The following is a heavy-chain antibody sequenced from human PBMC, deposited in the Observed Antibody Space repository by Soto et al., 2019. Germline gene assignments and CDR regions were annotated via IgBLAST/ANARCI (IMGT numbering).Heavy chain of an antibody. D-gene: IGHD2-15*01. V-gene: IGHV4-59*01. CDR2: IFYSGSS. CDR3: ARDVYHWRGGSCNSGYFDY. J-gene: IGHJ4*02. CDR1: GGSISNYY. Sequence: SETLSLTCTVSGGSISNYYWSWIRQPPGKGLEWIGYIFYSGSSNYNPSLKSRVTISVDTSKNHFSLKLNSVTAADTAMYYCARDVYHWRGGSCNSGYFDYWGQGPLVTVSS.